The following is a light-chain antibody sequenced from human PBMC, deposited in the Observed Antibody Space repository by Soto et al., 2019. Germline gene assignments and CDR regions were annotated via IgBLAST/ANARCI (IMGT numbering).Light chain of an antibody. CDR2: DAS. CDR3: QQRSNWPPWT. V-gene: IGKV3-11*01. Sequence: PGERATLSCRASQSVSSYLAWYQQKPGQAPRLLIYDASNRATGIPARFSGSGSGTDFTLTISSLEPEDFAVYYCQQRSNWPPWTYGQGTKVEIK. J-gene: IGKJ1*01. CDR1: QSVSSY.